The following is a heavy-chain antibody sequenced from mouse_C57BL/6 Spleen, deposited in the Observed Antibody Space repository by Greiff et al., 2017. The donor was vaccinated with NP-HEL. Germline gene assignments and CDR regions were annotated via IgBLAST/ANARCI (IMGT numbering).Heavy chain of an antibody. CDR2: IDPSDSYT. V-gene: IGHV1-69*01. Sequence: QVQLQQSGAELVMPGASVKLSCKASGYTFTSYWMHWVKQRPGQGLEWIGEIDPSDSYTNYNQKFKGKSTLTVDKSSSTAYMQLSSLTSEDSAVYYCARDDDYDWGLHAMDYWGQGTSVTVSS. CDR1: GYTFTSYW. D-gene: IGHD2-4*01. CDR3: ARDDDYDWGLHAMDY. J-gene: IGHJ4*01.